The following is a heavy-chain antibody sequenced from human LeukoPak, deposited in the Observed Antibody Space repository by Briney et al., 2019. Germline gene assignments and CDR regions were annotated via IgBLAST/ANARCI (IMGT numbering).Heavy chain of an antibody. D-gene: IGHD3-22*01. Sequence: SETLSLTCTVSGDSISSSYWSWIRQPPGKGLEWIGYIHYTGSTNNSPSLRSRVTISVDTSKNQFSLKLTSVTAADTAVHYCARISYYDSIENWFDPWGQGTLVTVSS. CDR1: GDSISSSY. J-gene: IGHJ5*02. CDR2: IHYTGST. V-gene: IGHV4-59*08. CDR3: ARISYYDSIENWFDP.